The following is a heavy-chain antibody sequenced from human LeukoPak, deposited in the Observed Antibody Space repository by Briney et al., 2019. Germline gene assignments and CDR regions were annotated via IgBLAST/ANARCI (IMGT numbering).Heavy chain of an antibody. CDR2: INPSGGST. V-gene: IGHV1-46*01. CDR3: ARTDILTGYYYFDY. J-gene: IGHJ4*02. CDR1: GYTFTSYY. D-gene: IGHD3-9*01. Sequence: ASVKVSCKASGYTFTSYYMHWVRQAPGQGLEWMGIINPSGGSTSYAQKFQGRVTITADESTSTAYMELSSLRSEDTAVYYCARTDILTGYYYFDYWGQGTLVTVSS.